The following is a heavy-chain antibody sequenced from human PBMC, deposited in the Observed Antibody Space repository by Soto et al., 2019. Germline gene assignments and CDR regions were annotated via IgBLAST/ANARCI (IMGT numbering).Heavy chain of an antibody. CDR2: LIHGGST. V-gene: IGHV4-34*12. D-gene: IGHD3-16*01. Sequence: SETLSLTCAIYNSSLGAFHWTWIRQPPGKGLEWIGELIHGGSTNYNPSLKSRVTFSLDTSKNQFSLQLMSVTAADTAVYYCARSPLSYDYVRQTWREVGDSFDIWGRGTLVTVSS. CDR1: NSSLGAFH. CDR3: ARSPLSYDYVRQTWREVGDSFDI. J-gene: IGHJ3*02.